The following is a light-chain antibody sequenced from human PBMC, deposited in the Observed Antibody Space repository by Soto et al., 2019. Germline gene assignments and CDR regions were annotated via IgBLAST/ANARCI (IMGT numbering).Light chain of an antibody. CDR2: DVT. CDR3: CSYVGRNTDV. Sequence: QSALTQPRSASGSPGQSITISCTGTSSDVGGYNYVCWYQQHPAKAPKLIIFDVTKRPSGVPNRFSGSKSGNTASLTISGLRAEDEADYYCCSYVGRNTDVFGTGTKLTVL. V-gene: IGLV2-11*01. CDR1: SSDVGGYNY. J-gene: IGLJ1*01.